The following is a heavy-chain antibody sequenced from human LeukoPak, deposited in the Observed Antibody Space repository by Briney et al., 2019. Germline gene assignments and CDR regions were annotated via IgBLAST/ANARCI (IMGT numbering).Heavy chain of an antibody. V-gene: IGHV3-23*01. CDR3: ARVHDGYNSLDY. D-gene: IGHD5-24*01. Sequence: QTGESLRLSCAASGFTFSSYAMSWVRQAPGKGLEWVSAISGSGGSTYYADSVKGRFTISRDNSQNTLYLQMNSLRTEDTAVYYCARVHDGYNSLDYWGQGTLVTVSS. CDR1: GFTFSSYA. J-gene: IGHJ4*02. CDR2: ISGSGGST.